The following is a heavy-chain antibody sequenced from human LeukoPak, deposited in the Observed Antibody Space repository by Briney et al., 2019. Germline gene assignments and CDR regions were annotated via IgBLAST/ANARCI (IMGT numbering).Heavy chain of an antibody. J-gene: IGHJ4*02. D-gene: IGHD3-3*01. V-gene: IGHV3-43*02. CDR3: AKEPYDFWSGPHLYYFDY. CDR2: ISVDGGST. CDR1: GFTFDDYA. Sequence: GGSLRLSCAASGFTFDDYAMHWVRQAPGKGLEWVSLISVDGGSTYYADSVKGRFTISRDNSKNSLYLQMNSLRTEDTALYYCAKEPYDFWSGPHLYYFDYWGQGTLVTVSS.